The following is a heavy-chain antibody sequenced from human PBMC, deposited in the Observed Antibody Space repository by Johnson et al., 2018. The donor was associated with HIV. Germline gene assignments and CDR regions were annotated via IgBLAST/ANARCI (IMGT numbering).Heavy chain of an antibody. J-gene: IGHJ3*02. CDR3: ATLPGDIGVVPAAQPYDAFDI. CDR1: GFIFRNYG. Sequence: QVQLVESGGGVVQPGGSLRLSCAASGFIFRNYGMHWVRQAPGNGLEWVAFIRFDGSSKYYADSVKGRFTISRDNSKNTLYLQMNSLRAEYTAVYYCATLPGDIGVVPAAQPYDAFDIWGQGTMVTVSS. CDR2: IRFDGSSK. D-gene: IGHD2-2*01. V-gene: IGHV3-30*02.